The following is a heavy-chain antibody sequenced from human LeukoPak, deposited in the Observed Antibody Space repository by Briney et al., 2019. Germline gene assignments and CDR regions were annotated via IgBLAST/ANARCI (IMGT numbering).Heavy chain of an antibody. J-gene: IGHJ4*02. V-gene: IGHV4-31*03. CDR3: ARTAGWSYGFDY. D-gene: IGHD3-16*01. Sequence: SETLSLTCTVSGGSISSGGYYWTWIRQYPGKGLEWIGYIYYSGTTYYNPSLQSRVTIPGDTSKNQFSLKLSSVTAADTAVYYCARTAGWSYGFDYWGQGTLVTVSS. CDR2: IYYSGTT. CDR1: GGSISSGGYY.